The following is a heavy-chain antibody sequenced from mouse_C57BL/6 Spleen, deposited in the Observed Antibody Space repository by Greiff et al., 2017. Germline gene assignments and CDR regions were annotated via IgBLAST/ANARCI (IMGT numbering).Heavy chain of an antibody. CDR2: IYPSDSET. J-gene: IGHJ4*01. D-gene: IGHD2-5*01. V-gene: IGHV1-61*01. Sequence: QVQLQQPGAELVRPGSSVKLSCKASGYTFTSYWMDWVKQRPGQGLEWIGNIYPSDSETHYNQKFKDKATLTVDKSSSTAYMQLSSLTSEDSAVYYCARGAYYSNYYYAMDYWGQGTSVTVSS. CDR3: ARGAYYSNYYYAMDY. CDR1: GYTFTSYW.